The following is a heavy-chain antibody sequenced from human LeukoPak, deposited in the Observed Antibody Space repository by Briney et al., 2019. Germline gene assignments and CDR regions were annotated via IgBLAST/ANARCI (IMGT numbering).Heavy chain of an antibody. D-gene: IGHD3-16*01. CDR3: AKDSFGTLFWFDP. CDR2: IMFDGANK. J-gene: IGHJ5*02. CDR1: GFTFSSYA. Sequence: AGGSLRLSCAASGFTFSSYAMHWVRQAPGKGLEWVAVIMFDGANKYYADSVKGRFTISRDTSKNTLYWQMNSLRAEDTAVYYCAKDSFGTLFWFDPWGQGTLVTVSS. V-gene: IGHV3-33*06.